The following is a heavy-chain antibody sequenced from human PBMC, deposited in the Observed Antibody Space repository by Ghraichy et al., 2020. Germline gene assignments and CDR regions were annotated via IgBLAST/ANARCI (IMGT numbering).Heavy chain of an antibody. Sequence: SETLSLTCTVSGGSISSYYWSWIRQPPGKGLEWIGYIYYSGSTNYNPSLKSRVTISVDTSKNQFSLKLSSVTAADTAVYYCAGLILEDTLGRYYYYMDVWGKGTTVTVS. J-gene: IGHJ6*03. D-gene: IGHD3-3*01. V-gene: IGHV4-59*01. CDR2: IYYSGST. CDR1: GGSISSYY. CDR3: AGLILEDTLGRYYYYMDV.